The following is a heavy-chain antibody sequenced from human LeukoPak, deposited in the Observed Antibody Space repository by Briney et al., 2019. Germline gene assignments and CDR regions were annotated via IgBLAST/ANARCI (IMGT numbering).Heavy chain of an antibody. J-gene: IGHJ4*02. Sequence: SETLSLTCAVFGGSFSGYYWSWIRQPPGKGLEWIGEINHSGSTNYNPSLKSRVAISVDTSKNQFSLNLSSVTAADTAVYYCARRSMVIDYWGQRTLVTVSS. CDR3: ARRSMVIDY. V-gene: IGHV4-34*01. CDR2: INHSGST. D-gene: IGHD3-10*01. CDR1: GGSFSGYY.